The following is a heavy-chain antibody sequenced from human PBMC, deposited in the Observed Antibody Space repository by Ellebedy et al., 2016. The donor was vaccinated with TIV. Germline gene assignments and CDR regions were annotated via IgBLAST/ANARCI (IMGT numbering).Heavy chain of an antibody. Sequence: GESLKISCAASGFTFSSYGMHWVRQAPGKGLEWVAVISYDGSNKYYADSVKGRFTISRDNAKNSLYLQMNSLRVEDTAVYYCARDLGHSGYDLFDSWGQGTLITVSA. CDR2: ISYDGSNK. CDR3: ARDLGHSGYDLFDS. D-gene: IGHD5-12*01. CDR1: GFTFSSYG. J-gene: IGHJ4*02. V-gene: IGHV3-30*03.